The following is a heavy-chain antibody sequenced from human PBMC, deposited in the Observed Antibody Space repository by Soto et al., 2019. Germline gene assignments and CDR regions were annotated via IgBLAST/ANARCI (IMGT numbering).Heavy chain of an antibody. V-gene: IGHV5-51*01. J-gene: IGHJ6*02. CDR1: GYSFTTYW. D-gene: IGHD4-4*01. Sequence: GESLKISCKASGYSFTTYWIAWVRQMPVKGLEWMGIINPGDSDIGYSPSFQGQVTISADNSISTAYLQWSSLKASDTAMYYCARHEQYYYYYYGMDVWGQGTAVTVSS. CDR2: INPGDSDI. CDR3: ARHEQYYYYYYGMDV.